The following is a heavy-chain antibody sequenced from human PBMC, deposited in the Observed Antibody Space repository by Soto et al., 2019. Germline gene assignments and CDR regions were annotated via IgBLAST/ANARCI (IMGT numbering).Heavy chain of an antibody. CDR1: GGSISSSNW. J-gene: IGHJ4*02. Sequence: QVQLQESGPGLVKPSGTLSLTCAVSGGSISSSNWWSWVRQPPGKGLEWIGEIYHSGSTNYNPSLKSGVTISVDKSKNQFSLKLSSVTAADTAVYYCAGSSPYSSSWSYFDYWGQGTLVTVSS. CDR2: IYHSGST. D-gene: IGHD6-13*01. V-gene: IGHV4-4*02. CDR3: AGSSPYSSSWSYFDY.